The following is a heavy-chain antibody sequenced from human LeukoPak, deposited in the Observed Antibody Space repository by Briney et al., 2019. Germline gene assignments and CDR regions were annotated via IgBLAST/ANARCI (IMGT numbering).Heavy chain of an antibody. CDR1: GYTFTSYG. CDR3: ARDPDSSSWHWNYYYYYMDV. Sequence: ASVKVSCKASGYTFTSYGISWVRQAPGQGLEWMGWISAYNGNTNYAQKLQGRVTMTTDTSTSTAYMELRSLRSDDTAVYYCARDPDSSSWHWNYYYYYMDVWGKGTTVTVSS. CDR2: ISAYNGNT. J-gene: IGHJ6*03. D-gene: IGHD6-13*01. V-gene: IGHV1-18*01.